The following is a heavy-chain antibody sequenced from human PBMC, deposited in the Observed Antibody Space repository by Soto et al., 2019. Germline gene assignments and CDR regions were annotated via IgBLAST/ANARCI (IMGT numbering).Heavy chain of an antibody. CDR3: TTDPTPCGGDCYSLYYYYGMDV. CDR2: IKSKTDGGTT. CDR1: GFTFSNAW. J-gene: IGHJ6*02. Sequence: EVQLLESGGGLVKPGGSLRLSCAASGFTFSNAWMSWVRQAPGKGLEWVGRIKSKTDGGTTDYAAPVKGRFTISRDDSKNTLYLQMNSPKTEDTAVYYCTTDPTPCGGDCYSLYYYYGMDVWGQGTTVTVSS. V-gene: IGHV3-15*01. D-gene: IGHD2-21*02.